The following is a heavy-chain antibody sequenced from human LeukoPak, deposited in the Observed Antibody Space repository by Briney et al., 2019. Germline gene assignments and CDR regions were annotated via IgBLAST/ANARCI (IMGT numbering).Heavy chain of an antibody. V-gene: IGHV4-34*01. Sequence: SETLSLTCAVYGGSFSGYYWSWIRQPPGKGLEWIGEINHSGSTNYNPSLKSRVTISVDTSKDQFSLKLSSVTAADAAVYFCARQIAVAGRGYFFDYWGQGTLVTVSS. CDR3: ARQIAVAGRGYFFDY. D-gene: IGHD6-19*01. CDR2: INHSGST. CDR1: GGSFSGYY. J-gene: IGHJ4*02.